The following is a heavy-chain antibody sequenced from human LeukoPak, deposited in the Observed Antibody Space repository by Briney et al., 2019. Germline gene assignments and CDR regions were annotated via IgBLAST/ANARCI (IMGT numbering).Heavy chain of an antibody. J-gene: IGHJ6*02. Sequence: PGGSLRLSCAASGFTFNRNAISWVRQAPGKGLEWVSAISGSGGSTYYADSVKGRFTISRDNSKNTLYLQMNSLRAEDTAVYYCAKVPKPWQWPRSYYYYGMDVWGQGTTVTVSS. CDR2: ISGSGGST. CDR3: AKVPKPWQWPRSYYYYGMDV. CDR1: GFTFNRNA. D-gene: IGHD6-19*01. V-gene: IGHV3-23*01.